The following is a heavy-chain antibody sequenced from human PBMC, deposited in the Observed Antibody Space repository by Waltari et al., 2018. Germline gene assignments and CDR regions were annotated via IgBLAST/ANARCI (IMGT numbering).Heavy chain of an antibody. Sequence: QVQLQESGPGLVKPSETLSLTCTVSGYSISRGYYWGWIRQPPGKGLEWIGSIYHSGSTYYNPSLKSRVTISVDTSKNQFSLKLSSVTAADTAVYYCARGPAVVRGATISDWYFDLWGRGTLVTVSS. J-gene: IGHJ2*01. CDR1: GYSISRGYY. D-gene: IGHD1-26*01. CDR3: ARGPAVVRGATISDWYFDL. V-gene: IGHV4-38-2*02. CDR2: IYHSGST.